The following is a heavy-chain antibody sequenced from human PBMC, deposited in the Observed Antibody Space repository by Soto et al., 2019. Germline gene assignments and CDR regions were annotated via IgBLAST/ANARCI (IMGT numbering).Heavy chain of an antibody. D-gene: IGHD2-2*01. Sequence: PGGSLRLSCAASGFTFSDYYMSWIRQAPGKGLEWVSYISSSGSTIYYADSVKGRFTISRDNAKNSLYLQMNSLRAEDTAVYYCARDSGPYCSSTSCYRFDYWGQGTLVTVSS. CDR3: ARDSGPYCSSTSCYRFDY. CDR2: ISSSGSTI. V-gene: IGHV3-11*01. J-gene: IGHJ4*02. CDR1: GFTFSDYY.